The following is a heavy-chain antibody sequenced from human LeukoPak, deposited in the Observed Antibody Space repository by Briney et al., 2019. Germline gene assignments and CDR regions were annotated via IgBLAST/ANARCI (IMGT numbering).Heavy chain of an antibody. CDR2: SRGKDYGGKT. Sequence: GGALRLSCASSGFTFGDYARSGLRQAPGRGGEGVGFSRGKDYGGKTQHAASVKGRFTISRDDSKSIAYLQMNSLKTEDTAVYYCTRVADYYETSPYFDYWGQGTLVTVSS. V-gene: IGHV3-49*03. D-gene: IGHD3-22*01. CDR1: GFTFGDYA. J-gene: IGHJ4*02. CDR3: TRVADYYETSPYFDY.